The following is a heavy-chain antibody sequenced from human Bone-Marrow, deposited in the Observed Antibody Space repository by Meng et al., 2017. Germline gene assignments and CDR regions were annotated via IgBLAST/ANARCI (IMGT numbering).Heavy chain of an antibody. D-gene: IGHD3-3*01. CDR3: ARERNTYRFSVGRGKWFDP. V-gene: IGHV4-34*01. Sequence: LELGVRLLQSWHTLSHSGAVDGGSFMCFYWSWNRQPPGKGLEGIGEINHSGRNNYNPSLKSRVTISVDTSKNQFSLKLSSVTAADTAVYYCARERNTYRFSVGRGKWFDPWGQGTLVTVSS. J-gene: IGHJ5*02. CDR1: GGSFMCFY. CDR2: INHSGRN.